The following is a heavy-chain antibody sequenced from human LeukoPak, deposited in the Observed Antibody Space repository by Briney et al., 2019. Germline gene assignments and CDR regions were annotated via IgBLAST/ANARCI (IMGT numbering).Heavy chain of an antibody. CDR2: ISGGGVTT. D-gene: IGHD3-16*01. J-gene: IGHJ6*02. CDR1: GFTSIAYA. CDR3: ARNQQLGGHSYYYYGMDV. Sequence: GGSLRLSCVGSGFTSIAYALTWARQAPGKGLEWVSGISGGGVTTYYADSVKGRFTISRDNSKNTLYLQMNSLRADDTAIYYCARNQQLGGHSYYYYGMDVWGQGTTVTVPS. V-gene: IGHV3-23*01.